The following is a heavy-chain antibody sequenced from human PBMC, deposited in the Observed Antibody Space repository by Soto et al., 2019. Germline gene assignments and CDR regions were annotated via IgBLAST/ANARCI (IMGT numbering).Heavy chain of an antibody. J-gene: IGHJ5*02. CDR3: ARESRDSSSWYGWTYNWFDP. V-gene: IGHV3-48*01. D-gene: IGHD6-13*01. CDR2: ISGSGSTS. CDR1: GFIFSTYN. Sequence: GGSLRLSCAASGFIFSTYNMNWVRQAPGKGLEWVSDISGSGSTSYYADSVKGRFTISRDNSKNTLYLQMNSLRAEDTAVYYCARESRDSSSWYGWTYNWFDPWGQGTLVTVSS.